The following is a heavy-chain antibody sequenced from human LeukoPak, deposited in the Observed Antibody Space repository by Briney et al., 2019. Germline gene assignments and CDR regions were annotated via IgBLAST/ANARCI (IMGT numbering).Heavy chain of an antibody. CDR3: AKDRTDRGY. Sequence: PGGSLRLSCAASGFTFSSYSMNWVRQAPGKGLEWVSAISGSGGSTYYADSVKGRFTISRDNSKNTLYLQMNSLRGEDTAVYYCAKDRTDRGYWGRGTLVTVSS. CDR2: ISGSGGST. J-gene: IGHJ4*02. CDR1: GFTFSSYS. D-gene: IGHD4-17*01. V-gene: IGHV3-23*01.